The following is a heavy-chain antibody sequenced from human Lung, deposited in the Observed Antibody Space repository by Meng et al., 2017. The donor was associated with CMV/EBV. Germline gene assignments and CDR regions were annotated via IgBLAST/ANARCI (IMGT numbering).Heavy chain of an antibody. J-gene: IGHJ5*02. CDR3: AKDQRIIRHCSSTSCYTWFDP. V-gene: IGHV3-30*02. Sequence: GESLKISCAASGFTFSSYGMHWVRQAPGKGLEWVAFIRYDGSNKYYADSVKGRFTISRDNSKNTLYLQMNSLRAEDTAVYYCAKDQRIIRHCSSTSCYTWFDPWGHGTLVTVSS. D-gene: IGHD2-2*02. CDR1: GFTFSSYG. CDR2: IRYDGSNK.